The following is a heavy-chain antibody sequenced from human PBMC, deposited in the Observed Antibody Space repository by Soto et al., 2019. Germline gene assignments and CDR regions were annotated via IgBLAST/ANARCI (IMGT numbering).Heavy chain of an antibody. CDR3: ARVEDYFDSSGYAH. Sequence: QVQLVQSGAEVKKPGASVKVSCKASGYSFTNYGITWVRQAPGQGLEWMGWISAYNGNTYYAENLQGRLTMTTDTSTSKAYMELRTLGSDDTAVYYCARVEDYFDSSGYAHWGQGTLVTVSS. D-gene: IGHD3-22*01. V-gene: IGHV1-18*04. CDR2: ISAYNGNT. CDR1: GYSFTNYG. J-gene: IGHJ4*02.